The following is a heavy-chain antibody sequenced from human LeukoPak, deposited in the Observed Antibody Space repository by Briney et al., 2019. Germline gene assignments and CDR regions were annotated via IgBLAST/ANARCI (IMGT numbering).Heavy chain of an antibody. CDR3: ARDSTADGYIKGVLLY. Sequence: GASVKVSCKASGYTFTSYYMHWVRQAPGQGLEWMGIINPSGGSTSYAQKFQGRVTMTRDTSTSTVYMELSSLRSEDTAVYYCARDSTADGYIKGVLLYWGQGTLVTVSS. V-gene: IGHV1-46*01. J-gene: IGHJ4*02. CDR2: INPSGGST. CDR1: GYTFTSYY. D-gene: IGHD5-24*01.